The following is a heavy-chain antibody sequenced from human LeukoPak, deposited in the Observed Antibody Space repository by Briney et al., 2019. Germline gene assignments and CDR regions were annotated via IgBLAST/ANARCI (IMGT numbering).Heavy chain of an antibody. D-gene: IGHD2-15*01. J-gene: IGHJ3*02. CDR3: ARQHPYCSGGSCYLEAFDI. Sequence: GESLKISCKGSGYSFTSYWIGWVRQMPGKGLEWTGIIYPGDSDTRYSPSFQGQVTISADKSISTAYLQWSSLKASDTAMYYCARQHPYCSGGSCYLEAFDIWGQGTMVTVSS. V-gene: IGHV5-51*01. CDR1: GYSFTSYW. CDR2: IYPGDSDT.